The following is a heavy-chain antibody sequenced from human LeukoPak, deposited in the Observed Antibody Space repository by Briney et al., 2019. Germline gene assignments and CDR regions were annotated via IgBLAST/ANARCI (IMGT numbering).Heavy chain of an antibody. D-gene: IGHD1-1*01. CDR1: GGSFSGYY. CDR2: INHSGST. CDR3: ARVGYNWNDVIGY. Sequence: SETLSLTCAVYGGSFSGYYWSWIRRPPGKGLEWIGEINHSGSTNYNPSLKSRVTISVDTSKNQFSLKLSSVTAADTAVYYCARVGYNWNDVIGYWGQGTLVTVSS. V-gene: IGHV4-34*01. J-gene: IGHJ4*02.